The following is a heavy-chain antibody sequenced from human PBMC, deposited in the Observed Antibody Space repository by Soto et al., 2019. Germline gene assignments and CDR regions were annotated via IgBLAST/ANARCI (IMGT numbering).Heavy chain of an antibody. J-gene: IGHJ5*02. CDR1: GGSISSGDYY. CDR3: ARRYCISTSCFGPFDP. CDR2: IYYSGST. Sequence: SETLSLTCTVSGGSISSGDYYWSWIRQPPGKGLEWIGYIYYSGSTYYNPSLKSRVTISVDTSKNQFSLKLSSVTAADTAVYYCARRYCISTSCFGPFDPWGQGTLVTVSS. V-gene: IGHV4-30-4*01. D-gene: IGHD2-2*01.